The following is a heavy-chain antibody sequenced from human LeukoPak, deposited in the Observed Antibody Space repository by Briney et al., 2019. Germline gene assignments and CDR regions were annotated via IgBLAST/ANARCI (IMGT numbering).Heavy chain of an antibody. CDR1: GLTLDVYA. CDR2: FGGNSGSI. V-gene: IGHV3-9*01. J-gene: IGHJ4*02. CDR3: AKADYDSSGYYPSPLDY. D-gene: IGHD3-22*01. Sequence: PGGPLRFSCEASGLTLDVYALHWVRQAPGKGLDWVSGFGGNSGSIGYADSVKGRFTISRDNAKNSLYLQMNSLRAEDTALYYCAKADYDSSGYYPSPLDYWGQGTLVTVSS.